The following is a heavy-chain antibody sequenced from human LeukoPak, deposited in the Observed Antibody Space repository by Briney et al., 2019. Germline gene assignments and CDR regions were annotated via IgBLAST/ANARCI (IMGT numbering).Heavy chain of an antibody. CDR1: GFTVSSNY. J-gene: IGHJ3*02. V-gene: IGHV3-53*01. Sequence: TGGSLRLSCAASGFTVSSNYMSWVRQAPGKGLEWVSVIFGGGGTYYGDSVRGRFTISRDNSKNTLYLQMNSLRAEDTAVYYCARDRTTVTTSGAGAFDIWGQGTMVTVSS. D-gene: IGHD4-11*01. CDR2: IFGGGGT. CDR3: ARDRTTVTTSGAGAFDI.